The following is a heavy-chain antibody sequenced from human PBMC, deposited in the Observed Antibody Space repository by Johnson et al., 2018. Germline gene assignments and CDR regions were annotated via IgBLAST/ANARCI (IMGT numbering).Heavy chain of an antibody. CDR2: INPSGGST. V-gene: IGHV1-46*01. J-gene: IGHJ3*02. Sequence: VQLVESGAEVKKPGASVKVPCTASGYTFTSYYMHWVRQAPGQGLEWMGIINPSGGSTSYAQKFQGRVTMTRDTSTSTVYMELSSLRSEDTAVYYCARVLYYDTSGYHKGDAFHIWGQGTMVTVSS. CDR3: ARVLYYDTSGYHKGDAFHI. CDR1: GYTFTSYY. D-gene: IGHD3-22*01.